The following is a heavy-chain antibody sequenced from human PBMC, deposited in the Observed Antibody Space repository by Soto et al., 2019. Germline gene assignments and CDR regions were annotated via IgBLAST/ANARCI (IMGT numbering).Heavy chain of an antibody. Sequence: QVQLVQSGVEVKKPGASVKLSCKASGYSVTDHYIHWLRQAPGQGLEWMGWINPNTRATLYAQTFLGSVTMTKDMSISTAYMEVRSLRSDDTALYYCARDGAITMIGEIDAWGQGALLTVSS. J-gene: IGHJ5*02. D-gene: IGHD3-10*02. CDR3: ARDGAITMIGEIDA. V-gene: IGHV1-2*02. CDR1: GYSVTDHY. CDR2: INPNTRAT.